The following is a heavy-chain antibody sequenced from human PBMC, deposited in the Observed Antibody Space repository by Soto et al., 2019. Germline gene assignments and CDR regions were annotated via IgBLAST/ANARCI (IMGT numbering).Heavy chain of an antibody. J-gene: IGHJ4*02. CDR2: IWYDGSKE. CDR3: ERFTGADSSGYFDY. CDR1: GLTCRSNG. Sequence: PRGSLRLSCVASGLTCRSNGMHLVRQAPGQGLEWVAVIWYDGSKEYYIDDVKGRFTISRDNSKNTLYLQMDSLTTEDTAVYYCERFTGADSSGYFDYWGQGTPVTVSS. D-gene: IGHD3-22*01. V-gene: IGHV3-33*01.